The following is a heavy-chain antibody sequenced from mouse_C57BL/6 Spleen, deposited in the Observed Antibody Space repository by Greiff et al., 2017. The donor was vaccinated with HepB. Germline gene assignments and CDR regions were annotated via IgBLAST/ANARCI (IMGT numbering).Heavy chain of an antibody. CDR3: ASQELLRYPGAY. J-gene: IGHJ3*01. Sequence: EVKLEESGPGLVKPSQSLSLTCSVTGYSITSGYYWNWIRQFPGNKLEWMGYISYDGSNNYNPSLKNRISITRDTSKNQFFLKLNSVTTEDTATYYCASQELLRYPGAYWGQGTLVTVSA. CDR2: ISYDGSN. D-gene: IGHD1-1*01. V-gene: IGHV3-6*01. CDR1: GYSITSGYY.